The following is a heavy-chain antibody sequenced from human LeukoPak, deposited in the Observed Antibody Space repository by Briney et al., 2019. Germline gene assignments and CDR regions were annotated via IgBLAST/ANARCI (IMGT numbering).Heavy chain of an antibody. CDR2: IKSRTDGETT. Sequence: GGSLRLSCVDSGFTFTNAWMSWVRQAPGKGLEWIGRIKSRTDGETTNYAEPVRGRFTISRDDSKSAVYLQMNSLKIEDTAVYYCTTDLGTYYHGSQRLIPIDYWGQGTLVTVSS. D-gene: IGHD3-10*01. J-gene: IGHJ4*02. V-gene: IGHV3-15*01. CDR1: GFTFTNAW. CDR3: TTDLGTYYHGSQRLIPIDY.